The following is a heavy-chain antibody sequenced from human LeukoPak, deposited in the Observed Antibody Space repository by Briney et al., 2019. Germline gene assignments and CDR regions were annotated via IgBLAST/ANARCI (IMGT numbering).Heavy chain of an antibody. D-gene: IGHD4-17*01. J-gene: IGHJ4*02. Sequence: SETLSLTCTVSVGSLSSSSYYWGWIRQPPGTGLEWIGSIYYSGSTYYNPSLKSRVTISVDTSKNQFSLKLSSVTAADTAVYYCARDPVTIGIDYWGQGTLVTVSS. CDR2: IYYSGST. CDR1: VGSLSSSSYY. V-gene: IGHV4-39*07. CDR3: ARDPVTIGIDY.